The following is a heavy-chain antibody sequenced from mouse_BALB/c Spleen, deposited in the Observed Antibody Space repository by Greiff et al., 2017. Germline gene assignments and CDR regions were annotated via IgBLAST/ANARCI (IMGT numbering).Heavy chain of an antibody. Sequence: QVQLQQSGPGLVAPSQSLSITCTVSGFSLTSYGVHWVRQPPGKGLEWLGVIWAGGSTNYNSALMSRLSISKDNSKSQVFLKMNSLQTDDTAMYYCARDQDYGSSHFDYWGQGTTLTVSS. CDR2: IWAGGST. V-gene: IGHV2-9*02. CDR1: GFSLTSYG. CDR3: ARDQDYGSSHFDY. J-gene: IGHJ2*01. D-gene: IGHD1-1*01.